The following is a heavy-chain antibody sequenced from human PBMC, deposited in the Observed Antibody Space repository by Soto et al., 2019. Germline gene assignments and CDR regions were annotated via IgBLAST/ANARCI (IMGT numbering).Heavy chain of an antibody. J-gene: IGHJ4*02. V-gene: IGHV2-5*01. CDR2: IYWHYYK. CDR3: AHRGGATVGLYYFDY. CDR1: GFSLTTTGVG. D-gene: IGHD3-16*01. Sequence: GPTLVNPTQTRTLTCTVSGFSLTTTGVGVGWSGRPPGNALELLALIYWHYYKRYSPSLKSRLTITKDTSKNQVVLTMTNVDPVDTATYYCAHRGGATVGLYYFDYWGPGTLVTVSS.